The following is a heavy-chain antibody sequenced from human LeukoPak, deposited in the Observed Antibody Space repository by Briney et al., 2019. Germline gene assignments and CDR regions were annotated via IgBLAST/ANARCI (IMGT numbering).Heavy chain of an antibody. CDR3: AKAPTQWELPDY. Sequence: GGSLRLSCAASGFTFSSYAMHWVRQAPGKGLEWVSSISGSDTRTYNADSAKGRFTISRDNSKNTLYLQMNSLRAEDTAVYYCAKAPTQWELPDYWGQGTLVTVSS. J-gene: IGHJ4*02. D-gene: IGHD1-26*01. V-gene: IGHV3-23*01. CDR2: ISGSDTRT. CDR1: GFTFSSYA.